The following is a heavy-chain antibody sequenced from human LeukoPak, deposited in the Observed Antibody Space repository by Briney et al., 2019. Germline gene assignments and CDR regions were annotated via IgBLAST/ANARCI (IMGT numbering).Heavy chain of an antibody. J-gene: IGHJ5*02. CDR3: AMWEWELLRNWFDP. Sequence: SVKVSCKASGGTFRRHAISWVRQAPGQGLEWMGGVIPIFGSTNYAQKFQGRVTITADESTSTAYMELTSLRSEDTAVYYCAMWEWELLRNWFDPWGQGTLVTVSS. D-gene: IGHD1-26*01. V-gene: IGHV1-69*13. CDR1: GGTFRRHA. CDR2: VIPIFGST.